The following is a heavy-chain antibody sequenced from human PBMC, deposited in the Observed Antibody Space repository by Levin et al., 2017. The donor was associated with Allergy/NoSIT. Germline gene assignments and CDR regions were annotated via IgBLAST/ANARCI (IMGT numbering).Heavy chain of an antibody. V-gene: IGHV4-34*01. CDR1: GGSLSGYS. Sequence: PSETLSLTCAVYGGSLSGYSWTWIRQSPRKGLEWIGEINYSGSVNFNPSLKSRAAMSLDTSKNQFSLTLGSVTAADTAVYFCARISSRRGRPPSRKYTWFGPWGQGTLVSVSS. D-gene: IGHD6-6*01. CDR2: INYSGSV. CDR3: ARISSRRGRPPSRKYTWFGP. J-gene: IGHJ5*02.